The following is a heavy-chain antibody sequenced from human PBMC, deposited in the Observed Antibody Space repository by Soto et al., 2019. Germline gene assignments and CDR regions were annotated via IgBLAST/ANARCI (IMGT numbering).Heavy chain of an antibody. J-gene: IGHJ6*02. V-gene: IGHV4-31*03. CDR3: ARDRLMATAGTARHYFGLDV. D-gene: IGHD5-18*01. CDR2: IYYSRNT. Sequence: SETLSLTCTVSGGSIRSGGYYWSWVRQNPRRGLEWIGNIYYSRNTYYNPSLKSRLTISVDTSKNQFSLNLSSVTAADTAVYYCARDRLMATAGTARHYFGLDVWGQGTTVTV. CDR1: GGSIRSGGYY.